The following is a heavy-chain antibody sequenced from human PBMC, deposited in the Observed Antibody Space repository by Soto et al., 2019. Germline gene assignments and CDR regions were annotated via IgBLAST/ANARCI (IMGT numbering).Heavy chain of an antibody. V-gene: IGHV3-64*01. CDR3: ARPLGYSYGIIYYGMDV. CDR2: ISSNGGST. Sequence: PGGSLRLSCAASGFTFSNYAMHWVRQAPGKGLEYVSAISSNGGSTYYANSVKGRFTISRDNSKNTLYLQMGSLRAEDMAVYYCARPLGYSYGIIYYGMDVWGQGTTVTVSS. CDR1: GFTFSNYA. J-gene: IGHJ6*02. D-gene: IGHD5-18*01.